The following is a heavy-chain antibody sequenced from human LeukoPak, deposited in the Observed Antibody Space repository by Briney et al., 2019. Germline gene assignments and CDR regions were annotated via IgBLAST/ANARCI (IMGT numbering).Heavy chain of an antibody. D-gene: IGHD2-2*02. V-gene: IGHV1-8*01. J-gene: IGHJ6*02. Sequence: ASVKVSCKASGYTFTSYGINWVRQATGQGLEWMGWMNPNSGNTGYAQKFQGRVTMTRNTSISTAYMELSSLRSEDTAVYYCARGMGQYQLLYGPYYYYGMDVWGQGTTVTVSS. CDR1: GYTFTSYG. CDR3: ARGMGQYQLLYGPYYYYGMDV. CDR2: MNPNSGNT.